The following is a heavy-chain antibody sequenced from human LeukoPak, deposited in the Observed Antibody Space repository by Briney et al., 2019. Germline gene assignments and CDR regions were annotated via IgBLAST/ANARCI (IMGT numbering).Heavy chain of an antibody. V-gene: IGHV4-34*01. Sequence: SETLSLTCAVYGVSFSGYYWSWIRQPPGKGLEWIGEINHSGSTNYNPSLKSRVTISVDTSKNQFSLKLSSVTAADTAVYYCARGVRAKCWSDPWGQGTLVTVSS. CDR1: GVSFSGYY. CDR3: ARGVRAKCWSDP. CDR2: INHSGST. J-gene: IGHJ5*02.